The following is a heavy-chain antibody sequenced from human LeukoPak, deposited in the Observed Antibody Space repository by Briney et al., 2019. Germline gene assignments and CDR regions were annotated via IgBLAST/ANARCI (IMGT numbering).Heavy chain of an antibody. Sequence: GGSLRLSCAASGFTFDDYAMRWVRQAPGKGLEWVSGISWNSGSIGYADSVKGRFTISRDNAKNSLYLQMNSLRAEDMALYYCAKASRRSAARGSSLDYWGQGTLVTVSS. CDR1: GFTFDDYA. V-gene: IGHV3-9*03. CDR3: AKASRRSAARGSSLDY. CDR2: ISWNSGSI. J-gene: IGHJ4*02. D-gene: IGHD3-10*01.